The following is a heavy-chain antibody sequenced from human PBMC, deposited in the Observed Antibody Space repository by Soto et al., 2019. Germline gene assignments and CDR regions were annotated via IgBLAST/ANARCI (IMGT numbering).Heavy chain of an antibody. Sequence: SETLSLTCTVSGGSISSSSYYWGWIRQPPGKGLEWIGSIYYSGSTYYNPSLKSRVTISVDTSKNQFSLRLSSVTAADTAVYYCAFQGIAAAGDYMDVWGKGTTVTVSS. V-gene: IGHV4-39*01. D-gene: IGHD6-13*01. J-gene: IGHJ6*03. CDR2: IYYSGST. CDR3: AFQGIAAAGDYMDV. CDR1: GGSISSSSYY.